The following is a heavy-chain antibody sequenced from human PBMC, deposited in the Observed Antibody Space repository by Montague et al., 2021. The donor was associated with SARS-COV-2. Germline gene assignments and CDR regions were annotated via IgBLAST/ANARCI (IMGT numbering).Heavy chain of an antibody. V-gene: IGHV4-39*01. Sequence: SETLALTCTVSGGSISSRSYYWGWIRQPPGKGLEWIGSIYYSGSTYYNPSLKSRVTISVDTSKNQFSLKLSSVTAADAAVYYCARLRGDYGGTYDTFDIWDQGTMGTVSS. CDR1: GGSISSRSYY. D-gene: IGHD4-23*01. J-gene: IGHJ3*02. CDR3: ARLRGDYGGTYDTFDI. CDR2: IYYSGST.